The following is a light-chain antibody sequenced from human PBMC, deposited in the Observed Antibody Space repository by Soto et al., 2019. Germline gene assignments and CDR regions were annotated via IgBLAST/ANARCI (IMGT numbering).Light chain of an antibody. V-gene: IGKV3-15*01. CDR1: QSVSSN. Sequence: EIVMTQSPAALSVSPGERATLSCRASQSVSSNLAWYQQQPGQAPRLLIYDASTRATGFPARFSGSGSGTEFTLTITSLQSEDFAVYFCQQYDNWPQLTFGGGTKVEIK. CDR2: DAS. J-gene: IGKJ4*01. CDR3: QQYDNWPQLT.